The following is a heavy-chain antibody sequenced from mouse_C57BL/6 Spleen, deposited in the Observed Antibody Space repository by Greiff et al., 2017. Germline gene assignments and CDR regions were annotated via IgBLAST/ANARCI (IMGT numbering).Heavy chain of an antibody. CDR1: GYTFTSYW. D-gene: IGHD1-1*01. CDR3: ARKGPTVVATDYAMDY. Sequence: VQLQQSGTELVKPGASVKLSCKASGYTFTSYWMHWVKQRPGQGLEWIGNINPSNGGTNYNEKFKSKATLTVDKSSSTAYMQLSSLTSEDSAVYYCARKGPTVVATDYAMDYWGQGTSVTVSS. CDR2: INPSNGGT. V-gene: IGHV1-53*01. J-gene: IGHJ4*01.